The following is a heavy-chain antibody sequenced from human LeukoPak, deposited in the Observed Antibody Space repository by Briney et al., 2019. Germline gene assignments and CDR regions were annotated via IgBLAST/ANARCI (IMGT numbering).Heavy chain of an antibody. J-gene: IGHJ6*02. CDR2: ISSSGNSI. V-gene: IGHV3-11*01. CDR3: ARGRLAAAGTHHDYGLDV. CDR1: GFTFSDFC. Sequence: GGSLRLFCAASGFTFSDFCMNWIRQAPGKGLEWVSYISSSGNSIYYADSVRGRFTISRDNAKRSLYLQMNSLRAEDTAVYYCARGRLAAAGTHHDYGLDVWGQGTTVTASS. D-gene: IGHD6-13*01.